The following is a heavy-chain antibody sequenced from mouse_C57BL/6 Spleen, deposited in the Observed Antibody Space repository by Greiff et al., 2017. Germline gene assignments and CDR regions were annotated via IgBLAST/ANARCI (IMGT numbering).Heavy chain of an antibody. J-gene: IGHJ1*03. CDR1: GYTFTSYW. CDR2: IDPSDSYT. Sequence: QVQLQQPGAELVKPGASVKLSCKASGYTFTSYWMQWVKQRPGQGLEWIGEIDPSDSYTNYNQKFKGKATLTVDTSSSTAYMQLSSLTSEDSAVYYCARRLTGTEDWYFDGWGTGTTVTVSS. V-gene: IGHV1-50*01. CDR3: ARRLTGTEDWYFDG. D-gene: IGHD4-1*01.